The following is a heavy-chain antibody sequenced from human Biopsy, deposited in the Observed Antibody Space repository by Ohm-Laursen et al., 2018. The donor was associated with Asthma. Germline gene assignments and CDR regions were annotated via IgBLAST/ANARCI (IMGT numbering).Heavy chain of an antibody. CDR2: INAGNGNT. D-gene: IGHD3-9*01. J-gene: IGHJ3*02. V-gene: IGHV1-3*01. CDR3: ARTYYDFLTGQVNDAFDI. CDR1: GYTFISYA. Sequence: ASVKVSCNASGYTFISYAIHWVRQAPGQRLEWMGWINAGNGNTKYSQKFQGRVTITRDTSASTAYMELSSLRSEDTAVYYRARTYYDFLTGQVNDAFDIWGQGTMVTVSS.